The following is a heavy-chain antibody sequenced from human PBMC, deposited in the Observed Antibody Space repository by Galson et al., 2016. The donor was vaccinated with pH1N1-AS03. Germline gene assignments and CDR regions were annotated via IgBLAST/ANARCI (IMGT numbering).Heavy chain of an antibody. D-gene: IGHD5-24*01. V-gene: IGHV5-51*03. Sequence: QSGAEVKKPGESLKISCKGSGYNFKTYWIGWVRQTPGKGLEWMGIIYAGDSDTKYSPSFQGQVTMSVDTSISTAFLQWSSLQASDTSKDQFSLKLTSVTAADTVTYFCARDHGNNRPFDMWGPGSLVVVSS. J-gene: IGHJ4*01. CDR1: GYNFKTYW. CDR3: SLKLTSVTAADTVTYFCARDHGNNRPFDM. CDR2: IYAGDSDT.